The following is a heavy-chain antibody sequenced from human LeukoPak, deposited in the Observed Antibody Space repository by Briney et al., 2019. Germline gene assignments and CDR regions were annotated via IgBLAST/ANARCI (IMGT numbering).Heavy chain of an antibody. CDR1: GFTFSSYA. V-gene: IGHV3-23*01. J-gene: IGHJ6*02. Sequence: GGSLRLSCAASGFTFSSYAMSWVRQAPGKGLEWVSAISGSGGSTYYADSVKGRFTISRDNSKNTLYLQMNSLRAEDTAVYYCAKDGSPYYYYYYGMDVWGQGTTVTVSS. CDR2: ISGSGGST. CDR3: AKDGSPYYYYYYGMDV.